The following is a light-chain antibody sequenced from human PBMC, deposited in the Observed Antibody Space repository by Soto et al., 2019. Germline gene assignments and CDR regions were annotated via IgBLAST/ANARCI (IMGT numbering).Light chain of an antibody. CDR2: EVS. CDR3: SSYTNSDTRV. Sequence: QSALTQPASVSGSPGQSITISCTGTNSDVGGYNYVSWYQQHPGKAPKLMIYEVSNRPSGVSHRFSGSKSGNTASLTISGLQAEDEADYYCSSYTNSDTRVFGGGTKVTVL. J-gene: IGLJ3*02. V-gene: IGLV2-14*01. CDR1: NSDVGGYNY.